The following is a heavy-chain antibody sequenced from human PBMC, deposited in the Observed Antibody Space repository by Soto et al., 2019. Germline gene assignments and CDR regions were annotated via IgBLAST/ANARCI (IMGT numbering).Heavy chain of an antibody. J-gene: IGHJ6*02. CDR3: ARDSATLVPGV. D-gene: IGHD3-10*01. V-gene: IGHV1-18*01. CDR2: ISADNGNT. CDR1: GYTFIRTG. Sequence: QVQLVQSGAEVKKPGASVKVSCKASGYTFIRTGISWVRQAPGQGLEWMGWISADNGNTGYAQKFQGRVTMTTDTSTSTAYMELRTLRSDDTAVYYCARDSATLVPGVWGQGPRVTVSS.